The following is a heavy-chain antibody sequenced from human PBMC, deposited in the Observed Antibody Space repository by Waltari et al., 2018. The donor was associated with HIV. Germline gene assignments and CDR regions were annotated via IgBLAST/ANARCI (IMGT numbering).Heavy chain of an antibody. CDR1: GFTFRSFS. CDR3: ARSSVPVGPLYGMDV. V-gene: IGHV3-21*02. J-gene: IGHJ6*02. CDR2: INTASKYI. D-gene: IGHD6-19*01. Sequence: EMQLVESGGGLVKPGGSLRLSCAASGFTFRSFSMNWVRRAQGQGLELVLSINTASKYIYYGDSVKGRFTISRDNAKNSLYLQMNSLRAEDTAVYFCARSSVPVGPLYGMDVWGQGTTVTVAS.